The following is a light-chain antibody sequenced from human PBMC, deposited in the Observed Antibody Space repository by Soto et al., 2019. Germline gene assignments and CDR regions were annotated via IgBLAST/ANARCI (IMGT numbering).Light chain of an antibody. CDR1: QSIANS. Sequence: EIVLTQSPGTLSLSPGERASLSCRASQSIANSLAWYQQKPGQAPRLLIFGASRRATALPDRFSGSGSGTDFTLTISRLEPEDFAVYYCQQYGSSNTFGQGTKVDIK. CDR2: GAS. CDR3: QQYGSSNT. V-gene: IGKV3-20*01. J-gene: IGKJ2*01.